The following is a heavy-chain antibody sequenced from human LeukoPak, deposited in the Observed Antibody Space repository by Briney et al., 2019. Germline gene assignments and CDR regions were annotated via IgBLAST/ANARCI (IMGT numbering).Heavy chain of an antibody. Sequence: GGSLTLSCAASGFTFSSYEMNWVRQAPGKGLEWVSSISGSSSYIYYADSVKGRFTISRDNAKKSVYLQMNSLRVEDTAVYYCARGSSNIAARNNWFDPWGQGTLVTVSS. CDR3: ARGSSNIAARNNWFDP. D-gene: IGHD6-6*01. CDR1: GFTFSSYE. CDR2: ISGSSSYI. J-gene: IGHJ5*02. V-gene: IGHV3-21*01.